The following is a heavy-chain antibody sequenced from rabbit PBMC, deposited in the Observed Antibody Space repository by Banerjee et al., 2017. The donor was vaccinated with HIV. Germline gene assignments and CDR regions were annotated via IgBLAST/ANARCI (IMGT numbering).Heavy chain of an antibody. V-gene: IGHV1S40*01. CDR1: GFSFSSSYY. CDR2: IYNGDGNT. Sequence: QSLEESGGDLVKPGASLTLTCTASGFSFSSSYYMCWVRQAPGKGPEWIGCIYNGDGNTYYASWAKGRFTISKTSSTTVTLQMTSLTAADTATYFCARDDRAYNYLYFDEPYGTGFDPWGQGTLVTVS. J-gene: IGHJ2*01. CDR3: ARDDRAYNYLYFDEPYGTGFDP. D-gene: IGHD6-1*01.